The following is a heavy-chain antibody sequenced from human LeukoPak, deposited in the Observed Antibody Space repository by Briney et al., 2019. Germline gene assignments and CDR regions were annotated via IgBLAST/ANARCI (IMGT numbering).Heavy chain of an antibody. Sequence: SVKVSCKAPGGTFSSYAISWVRQAPGQGLEWMGRIIPILGIANYAQKFQGRVTFTADKSTSTAYMELSSLRSEDTAVYYCASLVGDYPFDYWGQGTLVTVSS. D-gene: IGHD4-17*01. J-gene: IGHJ4*02. CDR3: ASLVGDYPFDY. CDR2: IIPILGIA. V-gene: IGHV1-69*04. CDR1: GGTFSSYA.